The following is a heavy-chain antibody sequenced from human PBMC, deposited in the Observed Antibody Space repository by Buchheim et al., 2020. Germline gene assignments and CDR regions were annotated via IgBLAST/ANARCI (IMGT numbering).Heavy chain of an antibody. CDR2: ISVYNGNT. Sequence: QVRLVQSGAEVKRPGASVKVSCEAFGYSFFSHAISWMRQAPGQGPEWMGWISVYNGNTEYALKFQDRVTMTTDTSTAYMELTSLRSDDTAVYYCARGIPVGYCTTGDCYQLDYWGQGTL. D-gene: IGHD2-8*01. V-gene: IGHV1-18*01. CDR3: ARGIPVGYCTTGDCYQLDY. J-gene: IGHJ4*02. CDR1: GYSFFSHA.